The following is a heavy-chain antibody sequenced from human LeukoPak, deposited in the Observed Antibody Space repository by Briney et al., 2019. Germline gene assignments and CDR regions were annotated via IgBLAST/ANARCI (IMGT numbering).Heavy chain of an antibody. D-gene: IGHD2-2*01. CDR1: GFTFSSYG. CDR2: ISYDGSNK. Sequence: GGSLRLSCAASGFTFSSYGMHWVRQAPGKGLEWVAVISYDGSNKYYADSVKGRFTISRDNAKNSLYLQMNSLRAEDTAVYYCAREALGYCSSTSCRLYYYGMDVWGQGTTVTVSS. CDR3: AREALGYCSSTSCRLYYYGMDV. V-gene: IGHV3-30*03. J-gene: IGHJ6*02.